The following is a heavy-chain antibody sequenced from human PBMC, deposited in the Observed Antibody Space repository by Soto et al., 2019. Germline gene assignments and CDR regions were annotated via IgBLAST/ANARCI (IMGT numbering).Heavy chain of an antibody. D-gene: IGHD5-18*01. CDR2: IYYSGST. CDR3: ARDRYSYGL. V-gene: IGHV4-59*01. CDR1: GGSIRSYC. J-gene: IGHJ4*02. Sequence: PSETRSLTCTVSGGSIRSYCWGWIRQPPGKGLEWIGYIYYSGSTNYNPSLKSRVTISVDTSKNQFSLKLSSVTAADTAVYYCARDRYSYGLWGQGTLVTVSS.